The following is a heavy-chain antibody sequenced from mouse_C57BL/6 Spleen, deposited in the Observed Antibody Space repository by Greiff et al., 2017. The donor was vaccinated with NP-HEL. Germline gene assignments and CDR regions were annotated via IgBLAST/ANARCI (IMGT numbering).Heavy chain of an antibody. CDR3: ARSHYYGSSWYFDV. V-gene: IGHV5-16*01. CDR2: INYDGSST. D-gene: IGHD1-1*01. J-gene: IGHJ1*03. CDR1: GFTFSDYY. Sequence: EVQRVESEGGLVQPGSSMKLSCTASGFTFSDYYMAWVRQVPEKGLEWVANINYDGSSTYYLDSLKSRFIISRDNAKNILYLQMSSLKSEDTATYYCARSHYYGSSWYFDVWGTGTTVTVSS.